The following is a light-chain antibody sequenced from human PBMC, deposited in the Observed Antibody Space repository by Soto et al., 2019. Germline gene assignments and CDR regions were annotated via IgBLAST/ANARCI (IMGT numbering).Light chain of an antibody. Sequence: QSVLTQPPSASGTPGQRVTISCSGSSSNIGSNTVNWYQQLPGTAPKLLIYGDDQWPSGVPARFSGSKSGTSASLAISGLQSEDEADYYCAAWDDSLNGVVFGGGTKLTVL. CDR2: GDD. CDR3: AAWDDSLNGVV. CDR1: SSNIGSNT. V-gene: IGLV1-44*01. J-gene: IGLJ3*02.